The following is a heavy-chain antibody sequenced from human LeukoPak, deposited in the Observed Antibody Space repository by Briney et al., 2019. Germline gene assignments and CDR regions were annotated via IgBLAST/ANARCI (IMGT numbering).Heavy chain of an antibody. D-gene: IGHD2-2*01. CDR3: VKSPCSSTSCYAGVSFDP. Sequence: GGSLRLSCAASGFTFNNYAMSWVRQAPGKGLEWVSGINEDGGTTFYADSVKGRFTISRDNSKNTLYLQMSSLRAEDTAVYYCVKSPCSSTSCYAGVSFDPWGQGTLVTVSS. J-gene: IGHJ5*02. CDR2: INEDGGTT. V-gene: IGHV3-23*01. CDR1: GFTFNNYA.